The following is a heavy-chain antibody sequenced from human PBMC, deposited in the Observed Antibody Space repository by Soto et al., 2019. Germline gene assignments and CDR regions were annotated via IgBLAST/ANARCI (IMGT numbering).Heavy chain of an antibody. D-gene: IGHD3-10*01. CDR3: TRAQFEFGSYFGLDV. CDR1: GYTFTNYD. CDR2: MNPDSENT. Sequence: QVHLVQSGAEVKQPGASVRVSCKASGYTFTNYDITWVRQATGQGLEWMGWMNPDSENTGSPQKFQGRVTITVNTSINTAYMELTSLRSEDTAGYYCTRAQFEFGSYFGLDVWGHGTTVTVSS. J-gene: IGHJ6*02. V-gene: IGHV1-8*01.